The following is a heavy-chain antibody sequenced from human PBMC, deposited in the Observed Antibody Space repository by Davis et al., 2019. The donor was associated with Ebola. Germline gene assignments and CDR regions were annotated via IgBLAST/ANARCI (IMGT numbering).Heavy chain of an antibody. J-gene: IGHJ6*02. CDR3: ARDYGDYYYGMDV. Sequence: GESLKLSCAASGFTFSSYALHWVRHAPGKVLEWVAVISSDGSNKYYADSVKGRFTISRDNSKNTLYLQMNSLRAEDTAVYYCARDYGDYYYGMDVWGQGTTVTVSS. CDR1: GFTFSSYA. D-gene: IGHD4-17*01. CDR2: ISSDGSNK. V-gene: IGHV3-30*14.